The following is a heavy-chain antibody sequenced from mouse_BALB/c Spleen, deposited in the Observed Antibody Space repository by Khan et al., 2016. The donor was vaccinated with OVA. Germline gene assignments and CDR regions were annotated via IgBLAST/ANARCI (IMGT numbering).Heavy chain of an antibody. CDR3: ARLAYYYDSEGFAY. Sequence: EVELVESGGDLVKPEGSLKLSCAASGFTFSTYGMSWVRQTPDKRLEWVATISSGGSYTYYPDSVQGRFTFSIDNANNTLYLQMSSLKSEDTAMFYCARLAYYYDSEGFAYWGQGTLVTVSA. D-gene: IGHD1-1*01. J-gene: IGHJ3*01. V-gene: IGHV5-6*01. CDR2: ISSGGSYT. CDR1: GFTFSTYG.